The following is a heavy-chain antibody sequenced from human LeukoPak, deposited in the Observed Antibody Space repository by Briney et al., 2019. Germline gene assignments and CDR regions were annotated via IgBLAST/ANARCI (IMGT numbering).Heavy chain of an antibody. CDR3: ARGPMVRGVIRFNWFDP. J-gene: IGHJ5*02. CDR2: ISYDGSNK. CDR1: GFSFSSYS. Sequence: GGSLRLSCAASGFSFSSYSMKWVRQAPGKGLEWVAVISYDGSNKYYADSVKGRFTISRDNSKNTLYLQMNSLRAEDTAVYYCARGPMVRGVIRFNWFDPWGQGTLVTVSS. V-gene: IGHV3-30*03. D-gene: IGHD3-10*01.